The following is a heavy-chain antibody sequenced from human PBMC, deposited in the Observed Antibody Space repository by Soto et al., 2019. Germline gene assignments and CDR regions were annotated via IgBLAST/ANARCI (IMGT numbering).Heavy chain of an antibody. CDR2: IYPGDSDT. Sequence: AGESLKISCKGSGYSFTSYWIGWVRQMPGKGLEWMGIIYPGDSDTRYSPSFQGQVTISADKSISTAYLQWSSLKASDTAMYYCARHGGSSVTLYYYYGMDVWGQGTTVTVSS. D-gene: IGHD2-15*01. J-gene: IGHJ6*02. V-gene: IGHV5-51*01. CDR1: GYSFTSYW. CDR3: ARHGGSSVTLYYYYGMDV.